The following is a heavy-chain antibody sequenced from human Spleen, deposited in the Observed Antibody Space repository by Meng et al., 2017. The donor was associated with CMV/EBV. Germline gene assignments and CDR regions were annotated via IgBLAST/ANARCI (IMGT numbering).Heavy chain of an antibody. D-gene: IGHD3-3*01. CDR2: IIPILGIA. CDR3: ARDRYDFWSGYRHLNWFDP. V-gene: IGHV1-69*10. J-gene: IGHJ5*02. CDR1: GCTFISYA. Sequence: SVQVSCKASGCTFISYAISWVRQAPGQRLEWMGGIIPILGIANYAQKVQGRVTITADKSTSTAYMELSSLRSEDTDVYYCARDRYDFWSGYRHLNWFDPWGQGTLVTVSS.